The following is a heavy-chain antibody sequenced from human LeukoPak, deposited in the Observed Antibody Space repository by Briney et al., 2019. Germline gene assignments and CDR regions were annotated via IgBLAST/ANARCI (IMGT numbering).Heavy chain of an antibody. V-gene: IGHV1-18*01. CDR3: AGVELLWFGESPPNWFDP. CDR1: GYTFTSYG. Sequence: ASVKVSCKASGYTFTSYGISWVRQAPGQGLEWVGWISAYNGNTNYAQKLQGRVTMTTDTSTSTAYMELRSLRSDDTAVYYCAGVELLWFGESPPNWFDPWGQGTLVTVSS. J-gene: IGHJ5*02. D-gene: IGHD3-10*01. CDR2: ISAYNGNT.